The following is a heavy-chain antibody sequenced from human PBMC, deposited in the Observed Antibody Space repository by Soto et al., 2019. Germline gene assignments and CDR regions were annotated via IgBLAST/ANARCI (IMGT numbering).Heavy chain of an antibody. D-gene: IGHD1-26*01. CDR1: GFTFTSSA. V-gene: IGHV1-58*01. CDR3: ANTGSYFDFDS. J-gene: IGHJ4*02. Sequence: GASVKVSCKASGFTFTSSAVQWVRQARGQRLEWIGWIVVGSGNTNYAQKFQERVTITRDMSTSTAYMELSSLRSEDTAVYYGANTGSYFDFDSWGQGAMVTVSS. CDR2: IVVGSGNT.